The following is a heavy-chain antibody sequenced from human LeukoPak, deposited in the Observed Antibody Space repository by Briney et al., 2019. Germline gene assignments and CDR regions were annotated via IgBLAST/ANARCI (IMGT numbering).Heavy chain of an antibody. CDR1: GGSISSGGYS. Sequence: SETLSLTCAVSGGSISSGGYSWSWIRQPPGKGLEWIGYIYYSGSTNYNPSLKSRVTISVDTSKNQFSLKLSSVTAADTAVYYCARGRSYVDYWGQGTLVTVSS. J-gene: IGHJ4*02. V-gene: IGHV4-61*08. CDR3: ARGRSYVDY. CDR2: IYYSGST.